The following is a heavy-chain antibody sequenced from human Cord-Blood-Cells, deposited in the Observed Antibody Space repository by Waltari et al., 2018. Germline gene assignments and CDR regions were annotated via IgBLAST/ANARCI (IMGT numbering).Heavy chain of an antibody. D-gene: IGHD1-7*01. CDR1: GFTFDDYA. CDR2: ISWNSGSI. J-gene: IGHJ4*02. Sequence: EVQLVESGGGLVQPGRSLRLSCASSGFTFDDYAMNWFRQAPGKGLEWVSGISWNSGSIGYADSVKGRFTISRDNAKNSLYLQMNSLRAEDTALYYCAKENWNYEFYDYWGQGTLVTVSS. CDR3: AKENWNYEFYDY. V-gene: IGHV3-9*01.